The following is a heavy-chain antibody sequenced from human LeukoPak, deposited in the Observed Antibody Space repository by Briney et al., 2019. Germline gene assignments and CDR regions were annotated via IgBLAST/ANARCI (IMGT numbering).Heavy chain of an antibody. CDR1: GFTFSAYW. CDR2: IIEGGDLK. CDR3: ARVGKNGWDFDH. Sequence: GESLRLSCAASGFTFSAYWMTWVRQAPGKGLAWVANIIEGGDLKYYVDSVKGRFTISRDNTKNSLYLQMTSLRADDTAVYYCARVGKNGWDFDHWGQGTLVTVSS. J-gene: IGHJ4*02. V-gene: IGHV3-7*01. D-gene: IGHD6-19*01.